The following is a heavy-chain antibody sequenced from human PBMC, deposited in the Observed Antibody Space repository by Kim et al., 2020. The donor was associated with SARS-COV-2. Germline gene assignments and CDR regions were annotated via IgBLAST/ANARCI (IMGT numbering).Heavy chain of an antibody. J-gene: IGHJ4*02. Sequence: STKYYTASVQGRFTNSRDNSKTTLYLQMNGLRAEDTAVYYCAKGGYSFDYWGQGTLVTVSS. CDR3: AKGGYSFDY. D-gene: IGHD1-1*01. V-gene: IGHV3-30*02. CDR2: STK.